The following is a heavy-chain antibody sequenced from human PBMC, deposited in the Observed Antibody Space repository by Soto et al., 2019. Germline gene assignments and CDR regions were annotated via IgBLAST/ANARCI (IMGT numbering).Heavy chain of an antibody. J-gene: IGHJ6*02. CDR3: ARVGRDGYNYGDYYYGMDV. V-gene: IGHV3-30-3*01. D-gene: IGHD5-12*01. CDR1: GFTFSSYA. CDR2: ISYDGSNK. Sequence: QVQLVESGGGVVQPGRSLRLSCAASGFTFSSYAMHWVRQAPGKGLEWVAVISYDGSNKYYADSVKGRFIISRDNSKNTLYLQMNSLRAEDTAVYYCARVGRDGYNYGDYYYGMDVWGQGTTVTVSS.